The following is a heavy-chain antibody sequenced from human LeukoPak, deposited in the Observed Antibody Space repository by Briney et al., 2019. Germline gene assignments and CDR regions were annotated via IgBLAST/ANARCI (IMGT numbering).Heavy chain of an antibody. CDR2: LYYSGST. D-gene: IGHD6-19*01. CDR1: GGSVSSSSYF. Sequence: SESLSLTCTVSGGSVSSSSYFWGWIRQPPGKGLQWIGSLYYSGSTYYNPSLKSRVTISVDTAKNQFSLKMSSVTAADTAVYYCARSRRSGWNLFDYWGQGTLVTVSS. V-gene: IGHV4-39*01. CDR3: ARSRRSGWNLFDY. J-gene: IGHJ4*02.